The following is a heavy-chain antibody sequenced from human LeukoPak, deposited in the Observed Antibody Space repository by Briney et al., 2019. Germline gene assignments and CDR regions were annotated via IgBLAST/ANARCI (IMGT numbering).Heavy chain of an antibody. CDR2: ISYSGST. D-gene: IGHD3-22*01. CDR1: GGSISSFY. J-gene: IGHJ4*02. Sequence: SETLSLTCTVSGGSISSFYWSWIRQPPGRGLEWIGFISYSGSTNYNPSLRGRVTISVDTSKNQFSLNLSSVTGADTAVYYCARGGPGSGWHYYLDYWGQGTLVTVSS. CDR3: ARGGPGSGWHYYLDY. V-gene: IGHV4-59*13.